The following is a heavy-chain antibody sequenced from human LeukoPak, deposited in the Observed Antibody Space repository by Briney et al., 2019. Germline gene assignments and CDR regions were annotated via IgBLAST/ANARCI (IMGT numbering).Heavy chain of an antibody. D-gene: IGHD4-11*01. J-gene: IGHJ4*02. Sequence: GGSLRLSCGTSGFAFSSYWMSWVRQAPGKGLEWVAIIKPDGSEKHYVDSVKGRFTISRDKDKSSLYLQMNSLAADDTAVYYCARGLALGLTVTPKAFDYWGQGTLVTVSS. CDR2: IKPDGSEK. CDR3: ARGLALGLTVTPKAFDY. V-gene: IGHV3-7*01. CDR1: GFAFSSYW.